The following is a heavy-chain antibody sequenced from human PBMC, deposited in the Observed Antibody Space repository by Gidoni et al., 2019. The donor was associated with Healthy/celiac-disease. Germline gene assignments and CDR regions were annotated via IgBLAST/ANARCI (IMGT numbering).Heavy chain of an antibody. D-gene: IGHD3-3*01. J-gene: IGHJ4*02. CDR1: GFTFSSYG. CDR3: AKVAVVEYDFWSGYSPAEVDY. V-gene: IGHV3-30*18. CDR2: ISYDGSNK. Sequence: QVQLVESGGGVVQPGRSLRLSCAASGFTFSSYGMHWVRQAPGKGLEWVAVISYDGSNKYYADSVKGRFTISRDNSKNTLYLQMNSLRAEDTAVYYCAKVAVVEYDFWSGYSPAEVDYWGQGTLVTVSS.